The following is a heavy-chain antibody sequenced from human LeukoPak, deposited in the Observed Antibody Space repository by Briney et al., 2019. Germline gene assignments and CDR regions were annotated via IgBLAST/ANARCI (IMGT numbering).Heavy chain of an antibody. CDR1: GGSISSYY. J-gene: IGHJ6*03. Sequence: SETLSLTCTVSGGSISSYYWSWIRQPPGKGLEWIGYIYYSGSTNYNPSLKSRVIISVDTSKSQFSLNLSSVTAADTAVYYCARDVTYGYYYYMDVWGKGTTVTISS. CDR2: IYYSGST. D-gene: IGHD3-10*01. V-gene: IGHV4-59*12. CDR3: ARDVTYGYYYYMDV.